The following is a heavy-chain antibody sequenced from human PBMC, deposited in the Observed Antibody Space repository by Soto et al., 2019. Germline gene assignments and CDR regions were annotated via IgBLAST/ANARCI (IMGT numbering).Heavy chain of an antibody. CDR1: GFTFSSYG. D-gene: IGHD6-19*01. CDR2: ISYDGSNK. J-gene: IGHJ6*02. V-gene: IGHV3-30*18. Sequence: SLRLSCAASGFTFSSYGMHWVRQAPGKGLEWVAVISYDGSNKYYADSVKGRFTISRDNSKNTLYLQMNSLRAEDTAVYYCAKGIAVAGPYYYYGMDVWGQGTTVTVSS. CDR3: AKGIAVAGPYYYYGMDV.